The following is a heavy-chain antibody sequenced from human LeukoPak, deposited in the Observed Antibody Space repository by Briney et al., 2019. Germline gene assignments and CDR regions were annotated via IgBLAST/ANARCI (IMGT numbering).Heavy chain of an antibody. Sequence: GGSLRLSCSASGFTFSSYCMNWVRQAPGRGLEWVANIEQHGNEKYYMDSVKGRFTISRDNAKNSLYLEMNSLRAEDTAVYYCAGGDYYGSGSARRHWFDPWGQGTLVTVSS. V-gene: IGHV3-7*04. D-gene: IGHD3-10*01. CDR1: GFTFSSYC. CDR3: AGGDYYGSGSARRHWFDP. J-gene: IGHJ5*02. CDR2: IEQHGNEK.